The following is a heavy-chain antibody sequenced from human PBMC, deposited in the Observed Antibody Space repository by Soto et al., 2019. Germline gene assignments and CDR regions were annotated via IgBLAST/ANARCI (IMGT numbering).Heavy chain of an antibody. CDR1: GFAFSSYP. Sequence: EVQLLESGGGLAQPGGSLRLSCAASGFAFSSYPMNWVRQAPGKGLEWVSGISASGTDTYYADSVKGRFTIFRDNSKNSVYLQMNSLRVEDTAIYYCARRVWGQGTLVTVSS. CDR3: ARRV. CDR2: ISASGTDT. V-gene: IGHV3-23*01. J-gene: IGHJ4*02.